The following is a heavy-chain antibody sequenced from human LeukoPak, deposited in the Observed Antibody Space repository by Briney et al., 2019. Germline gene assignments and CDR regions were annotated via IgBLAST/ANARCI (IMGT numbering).Heavy chain of an antibody. Sequence: SQTLSLTCTVSGGSISSGSYYRSWIRQPAGKGLEWIGRINTSGSLNYNPSLKSRVTISVDTSKNQFSLKLSSVTAADTAVYYCARLMLPAAKGAFDVWGQGTMVTVSS. CDR2: INTSGSL. D-gene: IGHD2-2*01. V-gene: IGHV4-61*02. J-gene: IGHJ3*01. CDR1: GGSISSGSYY. CDR3: ARLMLPAAKGAFDV.